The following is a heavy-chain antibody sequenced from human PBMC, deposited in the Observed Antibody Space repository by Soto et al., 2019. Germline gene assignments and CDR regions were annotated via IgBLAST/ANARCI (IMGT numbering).Heavy chain of an antibody. D-gene: IGHD3-22*01. CDR1: GGTFSSYA. V-gene: IGHV1-69*06. CDR2: IIPIFGTA. J-gene: IGHJ3*02. Sequence: SVKVSCKASGGTFSSYAISWVRQAPGQGLEWMGGIIPIFGTANYAQKFQGRVTITADKSTSTAYMELSSLRSEDTAVYYCARERLTRIVVVTPRCAFDIWGQGTMVTVSS. CDR3: ARERLTRIVVVTPRCAFDI.